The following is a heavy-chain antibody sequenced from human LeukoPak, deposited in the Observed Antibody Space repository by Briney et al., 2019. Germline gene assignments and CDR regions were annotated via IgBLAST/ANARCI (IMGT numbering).Heavy chain of an antibody. V-gene: IGHV4-34*01. J-gene: IGHJ3*02. D-gene: IGHD3-22*01. CDR1: GGSFSGYY. Sequence: SETLSLTCAVYGGSFSGYYWSWIRQPPGKGLEWIGEINHSGSSNYNPSLKSRVTISVDTSKNQFSLKLSSVTAADTAVYYCARGLEDYYDSSGASGAFDIWGRGTMVTVSS. CDR3: ARGLEDYYDSSGASGAFDI. CDR2: INHSGSS.